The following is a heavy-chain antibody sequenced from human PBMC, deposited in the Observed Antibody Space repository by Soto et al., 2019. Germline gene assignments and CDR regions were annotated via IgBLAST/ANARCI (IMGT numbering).Heavy chain of an antibody. D-gene: IGHD3-22*01. CDR1: GYTFTSYA. V-gene: IGHV1-3*01. J-gene: IGHJ3*02. Sequence: ASVKVSCKASGYTFTSYAMHWVRQAPGQRLEWMGWINAGNGNTKYSQKFQGRVTITRDTSASTAYMELSSLRSEDTAVYYCARANSYYDSSGYYDAFDIWGQGTMVTVSS. CDR3: ARANSYYDSSGYYDAFDI. CDR2: INAGNGNT.